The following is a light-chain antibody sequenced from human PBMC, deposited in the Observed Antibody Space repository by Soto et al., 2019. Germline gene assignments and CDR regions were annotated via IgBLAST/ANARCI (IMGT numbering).Light chain of an antibody. CDR1: SSDVGNSNG. CDR3: SSYTSSSTYV. CDR2: DVN. V-gene: IGLV2-18*02. J-gene: IGLJ1*01. Sequence: QSALTQPPSVSGSPGQSVAISCTGTSSDVGNSNGVSWYHQPPGTAPKLMIYDVNNRPSGVPDRFSGSKSSNTASLTISGLQAEDEGDYYCSSYTSSSTYVFGTGTKVTVL.